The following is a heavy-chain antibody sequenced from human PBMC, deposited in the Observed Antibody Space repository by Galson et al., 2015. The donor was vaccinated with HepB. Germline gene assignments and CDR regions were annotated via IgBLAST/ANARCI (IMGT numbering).Heavy chain of an antibody. CDR2: INTNTGNP. Sequence: SVKVSCKASGYTFISYTMNWVRQAPGQGLEWMGWINTNTGNPTYAQDFTGRFVFSLDTSVSTTYLQISSPKAEDTAVYYCARGWFGELLYFDYWGQGTLVTVSS. CDR1: GYTFISYT. CDR3: ARGWFGELLYFDY. D-gene: IGHD3-10*01. V-gene: IGHV7-4-1*02. J-gene: IGHJ4*02.